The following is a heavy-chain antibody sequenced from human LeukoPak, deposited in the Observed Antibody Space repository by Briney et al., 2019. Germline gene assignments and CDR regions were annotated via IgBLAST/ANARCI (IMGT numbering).Heavy chain of an antibody. D-gene: IGHD3-10*01. J-gene: IGHJ4*02. CDR2: ISAYNGNT. V-gene: IGHV1-18*04. CDR1: GYTFTSYG. CDR3: VRDRYYYGSGSYGDY. Sequence: ASVKVSCKASGYTFTSYGISWVRQAPGQGLEWMGWISAYNGNTNYAQKLQGRVTMTTDTSTSAAYMELRSLRSDDTAVYYCVRDRYYYGSGSYGDYWGQGTLVTVSS.